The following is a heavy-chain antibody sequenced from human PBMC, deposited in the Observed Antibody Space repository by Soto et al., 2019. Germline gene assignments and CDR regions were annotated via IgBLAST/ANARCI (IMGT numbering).Heavy chain of an antibody. CDR3: AGSQGGSSLLDIYYYYYYGMDV. J-gene: IGHJ6*02. D-gene: IGHD2-15*01. CDR1: GGTFSTYA. V-gene: IGHV1-69*01. CDR2: VIPIFGTP. Sequence: QVQLVQSGAEVKKPGSSVKVSCKAPGGTFSTYAISWVRHATGQELEWMGGVIPIFGTPKYAQQFQSRVTITADESTRTGYMELRSLRSEDTAVYYCAGSQGGSSLLDIYYYYYYGMDVWGQGTTVTVSS.